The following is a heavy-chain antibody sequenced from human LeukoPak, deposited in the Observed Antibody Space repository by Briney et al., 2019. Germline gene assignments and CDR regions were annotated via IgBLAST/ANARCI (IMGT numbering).Heavy chain of an antibody. J-gene: IGHJ4*02. CDR1: GGSISSYY. D-gene: IGHD3-3*01. Sequence: SETLSLTCTVSGGSISSYYWSWMRQPPGKGLEWIGYIYYSGSTNYNPSLKSRVTISVDTSKNQFSLKLSSVTAADTAVYYCARGVTIFGVVIRYFDYWGQGTLVTVSS. V-gene: IGHV4-59*01. CDR3: ARGVTIFGVVIRYFDY. CDR2: IYYSGST.